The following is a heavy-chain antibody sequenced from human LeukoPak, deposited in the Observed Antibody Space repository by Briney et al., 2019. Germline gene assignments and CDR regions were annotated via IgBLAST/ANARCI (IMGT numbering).Heavy chain of an antibody. J-gene: IGHJ4*02. CDR1: GFTFSSYG. D-gene: IGHD3-22*01. CDR2: LYSGGST. V-gene: IGHV3-66*01. CDR3: VRDYDSSGFLAH. Sequence: PGGSLRLSCAASGFTFSSYGMHWVRQAPGKGLEWVSILYSGGSTYYADSVKGRFTISRDNSKNTLYLQMNSPRAEDTAVYYCVRDYDSSGFLAHWGQGTLVTVSS.